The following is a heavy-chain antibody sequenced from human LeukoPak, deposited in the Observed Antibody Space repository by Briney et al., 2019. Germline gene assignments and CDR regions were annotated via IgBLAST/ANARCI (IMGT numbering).Heavy chain of an antibody. CDR3: ARRRIAAIDY. CDR1: GCSISSSSYY. V-gene: IGHV4-39*01. D-gene: IGHD6-13*01. J-gene: IGHJ4*02. Sequence: SETLSLTCTVSGCSISSSSYYWDWIRQPPGKGLEWIGTIFYSGTTSYSPSLKSRVTIYVDTSRNQFSLKLNYVTAADTAIYYCARRRIAAIDYWGQGTLVTVSS. CDR2: IFYSGTT.